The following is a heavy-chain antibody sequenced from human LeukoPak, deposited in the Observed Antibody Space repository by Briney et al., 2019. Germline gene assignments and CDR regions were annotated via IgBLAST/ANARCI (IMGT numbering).Heavy chain of an antibody. Sequence: SETLSLTCTVSGGSISSYYWSWIRQPPGKGLEWIGYIYYSGSTNYNPSLKSRVTLSVDTSKNQFSLKLSSVTAADTAVYYCARGRGSSQGFDYWGQGTLVTVSS. CDR1: GGSISSYY. CDR3: ARGRGSSQGFDY. V-gene: IGHV4-59*01. CDR2: IYYSGST. J-gene: IGHJ4*02. D-gene: IGHD1-26*01.